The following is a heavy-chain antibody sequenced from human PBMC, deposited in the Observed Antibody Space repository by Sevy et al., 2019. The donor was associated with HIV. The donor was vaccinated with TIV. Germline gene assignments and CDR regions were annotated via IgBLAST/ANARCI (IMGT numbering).Heavy chain of an antibody. Sequence: GESLKISCKGSGYSFTSYWIGWVRQMPGKGLEWMGIIYPGDSDTRYSPSFQCQVTISADKSISTAYLQGSSLKASDTAMYYCARGGFPNYYDSSGSFGDAFDIWGQGTMVTVSS. D-gene: IGHD3-22*01. CDR2: IYPGDSDT. CDR1: GYSFTSYW. J-gene: IGHJ3*02. CDR3: ARGGFPNYYDSSGSFGDAFDI. V-gene: IGHV5-51*01.